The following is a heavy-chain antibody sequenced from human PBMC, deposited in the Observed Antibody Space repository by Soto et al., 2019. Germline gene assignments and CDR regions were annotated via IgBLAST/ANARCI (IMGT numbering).Heavy chain of an antibody. V-gene: IGHV4-34*01. D-gene: IGHD3-10*01. Sequence: QVQLQQWGAGLLKPSETLSLTCAVSGGSFSGYYWSWIRQPPGKGLEWIGEINHSGSTNYNPALKSRVTISVDTSKNQFSLKLSSVTAADTAVYYCASWAPGGSGDFDYWGQGTLVTVSS. J-gene: IGHJ4*02. CDR3: ASWAPGGSGDFDY. CDR2: INHSGST. CDR1: GGSFSGYY.